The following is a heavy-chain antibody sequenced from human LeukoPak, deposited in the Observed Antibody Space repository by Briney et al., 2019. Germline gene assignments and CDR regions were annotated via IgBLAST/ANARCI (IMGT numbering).Heavy chain of an antibody. V-gene: IGHV4-4*02. CDR3: AGLVGRYSSGLYYYYFDY. J-gene: IGHJ4*02. CDR2: MYLSGST. CDR1: GDSINSLDL. D-gene: IGHD3-22*01. Sequence: SGTLSLTCTVSGDSINSLDLWSWVRQPPGKGLEWIGEMYLSGSTHSNPSVKSRVTISIDKSKNQFFLNLSSVTAADTAVYYCAGLVGRYSSGLYYYYFDYWGQGTLVTVSS.